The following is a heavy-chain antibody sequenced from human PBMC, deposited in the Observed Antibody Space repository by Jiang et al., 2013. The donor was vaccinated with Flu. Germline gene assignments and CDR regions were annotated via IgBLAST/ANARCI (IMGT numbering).Heavy chain of an antibody. V-gene: IGHV3-48*02. D-gene: IGHD3-22*01. Sequence: YISTSSSTMSYADSVKGRFTISRDNAKNSLYLQMNSLRDEDTAVYYCARGVPYYDSSGDWRLGYWGQGTLVTVSS. J-gene: IGHJ4*02. CDR3: ARGVPYYDSSGDWRLGY. CDR2: ISTSSSTM.